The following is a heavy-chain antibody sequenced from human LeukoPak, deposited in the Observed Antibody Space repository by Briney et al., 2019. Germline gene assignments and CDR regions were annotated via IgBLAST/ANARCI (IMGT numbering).Heavy chain of an antibody. V-gene: IGHV3-23*01. CDR2: ISGSGTVT. Sequence: GGSLRLSCAASGFTFSNHAMNWVRQAPGKGLEWVSIISGSGTVTYYADSVKGRFTVSRDNSKNTLYLQMNSLRAEDTAVYYCAKTSVGEGRIIGSGYFDNWGQGTLVTVSS. D-gene: IGHD2-15*01. CDR3: AKTSVGEGRIIGSGYFDN. J-gene: IGHJ4*02. CDR1: GFTFSNHA.